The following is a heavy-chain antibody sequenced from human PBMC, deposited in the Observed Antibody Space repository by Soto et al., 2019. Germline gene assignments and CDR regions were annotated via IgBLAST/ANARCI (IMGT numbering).Heavy chain of an antibody. J-gene: IGHJ4*02. Sequence: ASMMVSCKNSGCTFTGYYVHWVRQAPVQGLEWMGGINPNSGGTNYAQNFQGWVTMTRDTYLSTVYMELRRLRSDDRAVYYCATSRASIAVAGETEYYLDYWGQGTLVTVSS. CDR3: ATSRASIAVAGETEYYLDY. V-gene: IGHV1-2*04. CDR1: GCTFTGYY. CDR2: INPNSGGT. D-gene: IGHD6-19*01.